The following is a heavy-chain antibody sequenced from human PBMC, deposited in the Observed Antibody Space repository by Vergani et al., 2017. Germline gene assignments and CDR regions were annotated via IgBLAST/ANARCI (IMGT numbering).Heavy chain of an antibody. D-gene: IGHD3-22*01. CDR3: AGPQGTSAYYYGGFDY. V-gene: IGHV3-23*04. CDR1: GFTFSNSA. Sequence: EVWLVESGGGLIQPGGSLRLSCAASGFTFSNSAVSWVRQAPGRGLAWVSSISGPGLSTYYADSVKGRFSISRDNSKNTLYLQMNSLTAEDTAIYYCAGPQGTSAYYYGGFDYWGQGILVTVSS. J-gene: IGHJ4*02. CDR2: ISGPGLST.